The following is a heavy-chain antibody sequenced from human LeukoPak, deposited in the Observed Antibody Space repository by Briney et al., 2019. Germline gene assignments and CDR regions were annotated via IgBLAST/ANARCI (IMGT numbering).Heavy chain of an antibody. J-gene: IGHJ1*01. CDR3: ASVNGDGAEYFQH. Sequence: PGKSLRLSCAASGFTFDSYAVSWVRQAPGTGLEWVSTISGSGGSTYYADSVKGRFTTPRDISKNTLYLQMNSLRAEDTAVYYCASVNGDGAEYFQHWGQGTLVTVSS. V-gene: IGHV3-23*01. CDR1: GFTFDSYA. CDR2: ISGSGGST. D-gene: IGHD2-21*01.